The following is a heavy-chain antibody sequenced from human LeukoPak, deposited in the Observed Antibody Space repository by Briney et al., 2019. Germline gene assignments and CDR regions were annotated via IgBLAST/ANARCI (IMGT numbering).Heavy chain of an antibody. Sequence: SETLSLPFTVSGGSISSRSYYWTCIRPPAGKGLEWIGFIYTSGSTNYNPSLNSRVTISVDTSKNQFSLKLRSVTAADTAMHYGSSVSSGSSYYYYYYMDFWGKGTTVTVSS. J-gene: IGHJ6*03. D-gene: IGHD2-15*01. CDR3: SSVSSGSSYYYYYYMDF. V-gene: IGHV4-61*02. CDR1: GGSISSRSYY. CDR2: IYTSGST.